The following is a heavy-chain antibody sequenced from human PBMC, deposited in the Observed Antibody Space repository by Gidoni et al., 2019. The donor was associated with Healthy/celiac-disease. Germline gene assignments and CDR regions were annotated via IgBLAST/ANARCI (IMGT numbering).Heavy chain of an antibody. CDR1: GFTFSSYW. CDR2: INSDGSST. J-gene: IGHJ5*02. CDR3: ARDPWGVYSSSSGSYWFDP. Sequence: EVQLVESGGGLVQPGGSLRLPCAASGFTFSSYWMHWVRQAPGKGLVWVSRINSDGSSTSYADSVKGRFTISRDNAKNTLSLQMNSLRAEDTAVYYCARDPWGVYSSSSGSYWFDPWGQGTLVTVSS. V-gene: IGHV3-74*01. D-gene: IGHD6-6*01.